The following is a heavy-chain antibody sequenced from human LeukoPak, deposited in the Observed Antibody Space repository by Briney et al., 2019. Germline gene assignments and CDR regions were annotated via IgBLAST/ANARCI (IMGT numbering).Heavy chain of an antibody. D-gene: IGHD3-10*01. CDR3: ARDRGYYGSGRILGWFDP. CDR2: ISSSSSYI. J-gene: IGHJ5*02. CDR1: GFTFSSYS. Sequence: GSLRLSCAASGFTFSSYSMNWVRQAPGKGLEWVSSISSSSSYIYYADSVKGRFTISRDNSKNTLYLQMNSLRAEDTAVYYCARDRGYYGSGRILGWFDPWGQGTLVTVSS. V-gene: IGHV3-21*01.